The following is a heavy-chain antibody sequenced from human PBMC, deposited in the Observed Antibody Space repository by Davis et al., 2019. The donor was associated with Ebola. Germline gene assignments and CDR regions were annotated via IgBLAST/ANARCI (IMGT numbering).Heavy chain of an antibody. CDR2: IKQDGSEK. CDR1: GFTFNNYW. Sequence: GGSLRLSCAASGFTFNNYWMTWVRQAPGKGLEWVASIKQDGSEKYYVDSVKGRFTISRDNAKNSLYLQMDSLRSEDTAVYYCARDFTDIVVVVAVTYYYYYMDVWGKGTTVTVSS. J-gene: IGHJ6*03. CDR3: ARDFTDIVVVVAVTYYYYYMDV. V-gene: IGHV3-7*03. D-gene: IGHD2-15*01.